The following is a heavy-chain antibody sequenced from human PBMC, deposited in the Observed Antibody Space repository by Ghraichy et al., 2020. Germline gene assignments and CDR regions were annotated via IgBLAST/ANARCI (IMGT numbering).Heavy chain of an antibody. CDR3: AISRSQWLGAFDI. V-gene: IGHV4-34*08. CDR1: GVTSNTYY. Sequence: SQTLSLTRVVSGVTSNTYYWTWIRQPPGKGLEWIGEINYSGYITYNPSLKSRVTISLDTSKSQFSLNLTSVTAADTAIYYCAISRSQWLGAFDIWGQGTMVTVSS. CDR2: INYSGYI. J-gene: IGHJ3*02. D-gene: IGHD3-22*01.